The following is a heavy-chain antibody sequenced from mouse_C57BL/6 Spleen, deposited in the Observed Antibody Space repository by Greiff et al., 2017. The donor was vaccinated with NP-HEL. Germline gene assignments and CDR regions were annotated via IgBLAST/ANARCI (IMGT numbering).Heavy chain of an antibody. J-gene: IGHJ2*01. CDR3: ARRFYDAGGFDY. CDR1: GFTFSSYG. D-gene: IGHD2-3*01. V-gene: IGHV5-6*02. CDR2: ISSGGSYT. Sequence: EVKLVESGGDLVKPGGSLKLSCAASGFTFSSYGMSWVRQTPDKRLEWVATISSGGSYTYYPDSVKGRFTISRDNAKNTLYLQMSSLKSEDTAMYYCARRFYDAGGFDYWGQGTTLTVSS.